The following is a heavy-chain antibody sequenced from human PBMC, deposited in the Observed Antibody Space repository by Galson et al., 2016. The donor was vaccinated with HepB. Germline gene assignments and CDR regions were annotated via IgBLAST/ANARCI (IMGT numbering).Heavy chain of an antibody. V-gene: IGHV1-46*01. CDR2: INPSGGST. J-gene: IGHJ4*02. CDR3: ATEDFDY. CDR1: GYSFTTYY. Sequence: SVKVSCKASGYSFTTYYMHWVRQAPGQGLEWMGIINPSGGSTSYAQKFQGRVTMTADTSADTAYMELSSLRSEDTAIYYCATEDFDYWGQGTLVSVSS. D-gene: IGHD3-3*01.